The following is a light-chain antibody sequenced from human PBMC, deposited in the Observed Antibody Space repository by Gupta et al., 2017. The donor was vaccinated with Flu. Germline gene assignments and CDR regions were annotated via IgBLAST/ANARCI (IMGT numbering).Light chain of an antibody. J-gene: IGKJ1*01. CDR1: QSVDSP. CDR2: DAS. V-gene: IGKV3-11*01. CDR3: QQRSVWPPWT. Sequence: ATLPLSPGERATLSCRASQSVDSPLDWYQQRPGQAPRLLIYDASNRAAGIPARFSGSGSGTDFTLTISSREPEDFALYYCQQRSVWPPWTFGQGTRVEI.